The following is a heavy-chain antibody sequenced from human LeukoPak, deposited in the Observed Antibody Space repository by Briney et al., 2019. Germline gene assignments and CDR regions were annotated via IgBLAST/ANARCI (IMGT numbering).Heavy chain of an antibody. CDR2: INPTGGST. CDR3: ARAGSSGDYQAGSFEY. CDR1: GDTISAYS. J-gene: IGHJ4*02. D-gene: IGHD1-26*01. V-gene: IGHV1-46*01. Sequence: ASVKVSCKAAGDTISAYSLNWVRQAPGQGLEWMGIINPTGGSTNYAQKFQGRVTMTRDMSTTTVYMDLSSLKSEDTAVYYCARAGSSGDYQAGSFEYWGQGTLVTVSS.